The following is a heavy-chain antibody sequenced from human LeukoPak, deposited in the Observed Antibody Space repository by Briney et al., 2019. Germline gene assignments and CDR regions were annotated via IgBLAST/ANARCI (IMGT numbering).Heavy chain of an antibody. V-gene: IGHV3-7*01. CDR3: ARDSSRGDFEY. CDR2: IKHDGSQK. D-gene: IGHD3-10*01. J-gene: IGHJ4*02. Sequence: GGSLILSCAASGFTFSHDWMSRVRRAPGKGLEWVANIKHDGSQKEHVDSVKGRFTISRDNAKNSLFLQMNSLRAEDTAVYFCARDSSRGDFEYWGQGTLVTVSS. CDR1: GFTFSHDW.